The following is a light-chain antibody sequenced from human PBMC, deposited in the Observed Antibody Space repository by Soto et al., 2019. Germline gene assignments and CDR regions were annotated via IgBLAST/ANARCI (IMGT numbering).Light chain of an antibody. V-gene: IGLV1-44*01. CDR2: KNN. CDR3: ATWDDSLNARWV. Sequence: QSVLTQTPSASGTHGQTVTISCSGSRSNIGNNAVSWYQHFPGTAPRLLIYKNNQRPSGVPDPFSGSKSGTSASLSIIGMQSEDEADYYSATWDDSLNARWVFGGGNKQNVL. J-gene: IGLJ3*02. CDR1: RSNIGNNA.